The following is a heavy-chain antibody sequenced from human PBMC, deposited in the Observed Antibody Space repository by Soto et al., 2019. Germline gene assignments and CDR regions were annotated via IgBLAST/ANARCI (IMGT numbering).Heavy chain of an antibody. J-gene: IGHJ5*02. V-gene: IGHV4-30-2*01. CDR1: DGYISNCGSS. CDR3: ARIPSP. Sequence: SXTLSLTYAVFDGYISNCGSSWSWIRQPPGKGLEWIGYIYHSGSTYYNPSLKSRVTISVDRSKNQFSLKLSSVTAADTAVYYCARIPSPWGQGTLVTVSS. CDR2: IYHSGST. D-gene: IGHD2-21*01.